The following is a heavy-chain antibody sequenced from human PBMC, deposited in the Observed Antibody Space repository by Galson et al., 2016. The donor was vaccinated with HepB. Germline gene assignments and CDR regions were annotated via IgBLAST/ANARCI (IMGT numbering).Heavy chain of an antibody. CDR2: ISTSGNSM. CDR3: ARDLPDDSVEYFDVFDL. D-gene: IGHD4-17*01. J-gene: IGHJ3*01. V-gene: IGHV3-11*01. CDR1: GFTFSDYY. Sequence: SLRLSCAASGFTFSDYYMNWICQAPGKGLEWISFISTSGNSMLYADSVRGRFTISRDSAAKSLYLQMSNLRAEDTAVYYCARDLPDDSVEYFDVFDLWGQGTMVTVSS.